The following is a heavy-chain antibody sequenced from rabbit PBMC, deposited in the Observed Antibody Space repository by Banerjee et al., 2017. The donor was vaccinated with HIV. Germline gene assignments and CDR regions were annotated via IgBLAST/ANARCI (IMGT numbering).Heavy chain of an antibody. J-gene: IGHJ4*01. V-gene: IGHV1S45*01. D-gene: IGHD4-1*01. CDR3: ARDLAGVIGWNFNL. CDR1: GFDFSSDA. Sequence: QEQLVESGGGLVQPEGSLTLTCKASGFDFSSDAMCWVRQAPGKGLEWIACIYIGSGSALYVSWAKGRFTISKTSSTTVTLQMTSLTAADTATYLCARDLAGVIGWNFNLWGPGTLVTVS. CDR2: IYIGSGSA.